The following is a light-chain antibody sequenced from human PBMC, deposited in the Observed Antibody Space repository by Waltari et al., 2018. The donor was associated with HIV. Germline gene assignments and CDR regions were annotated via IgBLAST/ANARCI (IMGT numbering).Light chain of an antibody. CDR3: MQSTHWPLT. CDR1: QTLLYSDGNTN. Sequence: VVLTQSPLSLSVTLGQPASISCRSVQTLLYSDGNTNVSWFQQRPGQSPRRLIYRVSNRDSGVPDRFSGSGSGTDFTLSISRVEAEDVGVYYCMQSTHWPLTFGGGTKVEIK. CDR2: RVS. J-gene: IGKJ4*01. V-gene: IGKV2-30*01.